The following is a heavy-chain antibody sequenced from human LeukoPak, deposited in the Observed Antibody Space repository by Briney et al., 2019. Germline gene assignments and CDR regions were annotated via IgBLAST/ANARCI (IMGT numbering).Heavy chain of an antibody. Sequence: GGSLRLSCAASGFTFDDYAMHWVRQAPGKGLEWVSGISWNSGSIGYADSVKGRFTISRDNAKNSLYLEMNSPRAEDTALYFCAKDLGQPADYWGQGTLVTVSS. CDR1: GFTFDDYA. J-gene: IGHJ4*02. D-gene: IGHD2-2*01. CDR3: AKDLGQPADY. V-gene: IGHV3-9*01. CDR2: ISWNSGSI.